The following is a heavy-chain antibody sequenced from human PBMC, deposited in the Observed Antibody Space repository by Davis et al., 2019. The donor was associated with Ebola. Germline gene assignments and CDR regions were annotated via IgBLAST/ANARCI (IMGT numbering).Heavy chain of an antibody. CDR2: IIPIFGTA. CDR3: ASGIFGVVIFSSLDY. V-gene: IGHV1-69*13. Sequence: SVKVSCKASGYTFTSYAISWVRQAPGQGLEWMGGIIPIFGTANYAQKFQGRVTITADESTSTAYMELSSLRSEDTAVYYCASGIFGVVIFSSLDYWGQGTLVTVSS. D-gene: IGHD3-3*01. CDR1: GYTFTSYA. J-gene: IGHJ4*02.